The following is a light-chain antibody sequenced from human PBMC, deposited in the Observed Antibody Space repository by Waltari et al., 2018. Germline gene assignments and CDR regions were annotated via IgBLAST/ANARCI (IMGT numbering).Light chain of an antibody. CDR2: DAS. J-gene: IGKJ2*01. CDR3: QQRSNWPYT. V-gene: IGKV3-11*01. CDR1: QAVVTV. Sequence: SFSASQAVVTVVAWYQQMPGQSPRLLIFDASIRATGIPAKFRGSGSGTDFTLTVSNLEPEDFAVDYCQQRSNWPYTFGQGTRVDIK.